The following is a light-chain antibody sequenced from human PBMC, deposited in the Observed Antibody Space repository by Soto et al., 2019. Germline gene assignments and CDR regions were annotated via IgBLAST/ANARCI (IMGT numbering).Light chain of an antibody. J-gene: IGKJ4*01. CDR2: DAS. CDR3: QQRSHWPST. CDR1: QSVSSY. Sequence: EIVLTQSPATLSLSPGDRATLSCRASQSVSSYLAWYQQKPGQAPRLLIYDASNRATGIPARFSGSGSGTDFTLTSTSLEPEDFAVYYCQQRSHWPSTFGGGTTVEIK. V-gene: IGKV3-11*01.